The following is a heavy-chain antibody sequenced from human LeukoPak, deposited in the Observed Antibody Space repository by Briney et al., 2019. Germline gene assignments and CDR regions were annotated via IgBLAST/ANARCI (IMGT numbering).Heavy chain of an antibody. Sequence: PSETLSLTCAVYGGSFSGYNWSWIRQPPGKGLEWIGEINHSGSTNYNPSLKSRVIISVDTSKNQFSLKLSSVTAADTAVYYCARGPTRNDIVVVVAATVYFDYWGQGTLVTVSS. CDR3: ARGPTRNDIVVVVAATVYFDY. CDR1: GGSFSGYN. J-gene: IGHJ4*02. CDR2: INHSGST. V-gene: IGHV4-34*01. D-gene: IGHD2-15*01.